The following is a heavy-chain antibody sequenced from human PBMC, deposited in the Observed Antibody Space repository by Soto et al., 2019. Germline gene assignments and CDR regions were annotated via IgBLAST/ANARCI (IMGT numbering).Heavy chain of an antibody. CDR3: ARVRLGIGTRPFDY. J-gene: IGHJ4*02. D-gene: IGHD6-6*01. CDR2: IYYSGST. Sequence: SETLSLTCTVSGGSVSSGSYYWSWIRQPPGKGLEWIGYIYYSGSTNYNPSLKSRVTISVDTSKNQFSLKLSSVTAADTAVYYCARVRLGIGTRPFDYWGQATLVTVS. CDR1: GGSVSSGSYY. V-gene: IGHV4-61*01.